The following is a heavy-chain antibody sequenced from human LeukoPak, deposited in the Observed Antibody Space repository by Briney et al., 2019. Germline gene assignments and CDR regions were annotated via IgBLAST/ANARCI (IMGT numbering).Heavy chain of an antibody. J-gene: IGHJ5*02. CDR1: GGSISSGDYY. CDR2: IYYGGST. V-gene: IGHV4-39*01. Sequence: SETLSLTCTVSGGSISSGDYYWSWIRQPPGKGLEWIGSIYYGGSTYYNPSLKSRVTISVDTSMNQFSLKLSFVTTADTAVYYCARALGYCSGGSCTRGYNWFDPWGQGTLVTVPS. D-gene: IGHD2-15*01. CDR3: ARALGYCSGGSCTRGYNWFDP.